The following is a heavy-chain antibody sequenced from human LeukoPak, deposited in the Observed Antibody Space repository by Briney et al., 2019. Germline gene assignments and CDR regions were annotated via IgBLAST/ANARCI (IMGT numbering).Heavy chain of an antibody. CDR3: TTDLSYYYDSSGYFELDY. V-gene: IGHV3-15*01. D-gene: IGHD3-22*01. CDR1: GFTFSNAW. J-gene: IGHJ4*02. CDR2: IKSKTDGGTA. Sequence: GGSLRLSCAASGFTFSNAWMSWVRQAPGKGLEWVGRIKSKTDGGTADYAAPVKGRFTISRDDSKNTLYLQMNSLKTEDTAVYYCTTDLSYYYDSSGYFELDYWGQGTLVTVSS.